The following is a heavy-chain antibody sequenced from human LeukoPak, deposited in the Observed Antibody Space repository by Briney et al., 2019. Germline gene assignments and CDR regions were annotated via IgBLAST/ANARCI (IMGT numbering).Heavy chain of an antibody. CDR1: GFTFSNYW. CDR2: IDNAGSIT. CDR3: ARSGGLQKFDY. Sequence: PGGSLRLSCAASGFTFSNYWIHWVRQAPGKGLVWVSRIDNAGSITTYADSVKGRFTISRDNAKNTVHLQMNSLRAEDTAVYYCARSGGLQKFDYWGQGTLVTVSS. D-gene: IGHD4-11*01. V-gene: IGHV3-74*03. J-gene: IGHJ4*02.